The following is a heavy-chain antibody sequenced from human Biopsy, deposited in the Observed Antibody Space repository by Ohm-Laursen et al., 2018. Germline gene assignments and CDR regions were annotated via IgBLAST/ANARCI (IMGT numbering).Heavy chain of an antibody. J-gene: IGHJ4*02. V-gene: IGHV4-59*01. D-gene: IGHD4-17*01. CDR1: RDSISNYY. Sequence: SDTLSLTCTVSRDSISNYYWTWIRQSPGKGLEWIGYIYYTGSTNYNPSVKSRVTISVDTSKNQFSLKLNSVTAADTAVYFCARDRHTLYGDFENAFDIWGQGILVTVSS. CDR2: IYYTGST. CDR3: ARDRHTLYGDFENAFDI.